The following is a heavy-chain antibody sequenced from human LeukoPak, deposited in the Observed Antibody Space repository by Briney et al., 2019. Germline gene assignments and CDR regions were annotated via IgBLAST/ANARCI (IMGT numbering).Heavy chain of an antibody. D-gene: IGHD3-22*01. V-gene: IGHV3-33*06. CDR2: IWYDGSNK. CDR3: AKGKYPSYYYDSSGYSPPLDY. Sequence: GGSLRLSCAASGLTFSSYGMHWVRQAPGKGLEWVAVIWYDGSNKYYADSVKGRFTISRDNSKNTLYLQMNSLRAEDTAVYYCAKGKYPSYYYDSSGYSPPLDYWGQGTLVTVSS. J-gene: IGHJ4*02. CDR1: GLTFSSYG.